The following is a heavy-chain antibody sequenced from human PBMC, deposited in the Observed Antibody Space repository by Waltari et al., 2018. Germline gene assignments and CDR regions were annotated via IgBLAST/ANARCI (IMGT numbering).Heavy chain of an antibody. CDR2: IDENGISI. CDR3: TRDLYRGSDH. Sequence: EVQLVESGGGLVQPGGSLRLSCAASGFSFSAYWMHWVRQSPGKGLEWVSRIDENGISITYVDSVQGRFTTSRDNANNTLYLQMNSLRAEDSAVYYCTRDLYRGSDHWGRGTLVSVSS. D-gene: IGHD3-10*01. J-gene: IGHJ4*02. CDR1: GFSFSAYW. V-gene: IGHV3-74*01.